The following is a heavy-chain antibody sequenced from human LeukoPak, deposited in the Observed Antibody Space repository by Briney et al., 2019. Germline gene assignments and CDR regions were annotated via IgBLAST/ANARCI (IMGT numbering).Heavy chain of an antibody. CDR3: ARGEYRFGNDH. Sequence: ASVKVSCKASGYSFSDYHMHWVRQAPEKGLEWMGWINPKSGDTNYAQNFKGRVTMASDTSISTMYMELSSLRSDDTAVYFCARGEYRFGNDHWGQGTLVTVSS. J-gene: IGHJ4*02. V-gene: IGHV1-2*02. CDR1: GYSFSDYH. D-gene: IGHD2/OR15-2a*01. CDR2: INPKSGDT.